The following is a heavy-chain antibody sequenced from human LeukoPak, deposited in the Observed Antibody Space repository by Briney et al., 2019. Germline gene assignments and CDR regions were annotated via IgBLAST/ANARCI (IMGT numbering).Heavy chain of an antibody. J-gene: IGHJ4*02. CDR1: GFTFSDYY. V-gene: IGHV3-11*04. CDR3: ARHLSGITGYTYGRGIDY. CDR2: ISTSGTTI. D-gene: IGHD5-18*01. Sequence: GGSLRLSCAASGFTFSDYYMSWIRQAPGKGLEWVSYISTSGTTIYYADSVKGRFTISRDNAKTSLYLQMNSLRAEDTAVYYCARHLSGITGYTYGRGIDYWGQGTLVTVSS.